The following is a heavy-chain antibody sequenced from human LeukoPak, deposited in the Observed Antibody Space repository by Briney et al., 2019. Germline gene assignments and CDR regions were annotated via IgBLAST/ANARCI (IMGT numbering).Heavy chain of an antibody. Sequence: GGSLRLSCAASGFTFSSSSMNWVRQAPWEGLEWVSSISSSSSYIYYADSVKGRFTISRDNAKNSLYLQMNSLRAEDTAVYYCARGSRYFDYWGQGTLVTVSS. CDR1: GFTFSSSS. V-gene: IGHV3-21*01. CDR3: ARGSRYFDY. J-gene: IGHJ4*02. CDR2: ISSSSSYI.